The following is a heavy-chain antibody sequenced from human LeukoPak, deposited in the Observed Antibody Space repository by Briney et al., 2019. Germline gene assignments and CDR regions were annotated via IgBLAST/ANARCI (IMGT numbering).Heavy chain of an antibody. CDR2: ISGGGII. D-gene: IGHD3-22*01. V-gene: IGHV3-53*01. CDR1: GFTVSNNY. J-gene: IGHJ4*02. CDR3: AGLKGLFDYFDY. Sequence: GGSLRLSCAASGFTVSNNYMSWVRQAPGKGLEWVSVISGGGIIYYADSVKGRFTISRDNSKNTLYLQMYSLRAEDTAVYYCAGLKGLFDYFDYWGQGILVTVYS.